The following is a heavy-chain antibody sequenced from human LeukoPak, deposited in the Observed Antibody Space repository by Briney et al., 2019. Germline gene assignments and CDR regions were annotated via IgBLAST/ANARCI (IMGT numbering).Heavy chain of an antibody. D-gene: IGHD1-26*01. Sequence: GGSLRLSCAASVFTLSSYWMIWVRQAPWKGLEWVANIKQDGGEKYYVDSVTGRFTISRDNSRNTLYLQMNSLRGDDTAVYYCAKDVGKWESLHFFDYWGQGTLVTVSS. CDR3: AKDVGKWESLHFFDY. CDR1: VFTLSSYW. V-gene: IGHV3-7*03. J-gene: IGHJ4*02. CDR2: IKQDGGEK.